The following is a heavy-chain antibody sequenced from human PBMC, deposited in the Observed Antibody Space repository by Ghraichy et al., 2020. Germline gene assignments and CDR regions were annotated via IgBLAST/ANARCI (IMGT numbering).Heavy chain of an antibody. D-gene: IGHD2-2*01. CDR1: GFTFSSYS. CDR2: ISNSSSTI. CDR3: ARAGYCSSTSCHYYYYGMDV. V-gene: IGHV3-48*02. J-gene: IGHJ6*02. Sequence: GGSLRLSCAASGFTFSSYSMNWVRQAPGKGLEWVSYISNSSSTIYYADSVKGRFTISRDNAKNSLYLQMNSLRDEDTAVYYCARAGYCSSTSCHYYYYGMDVWGQGTTVTVSS.